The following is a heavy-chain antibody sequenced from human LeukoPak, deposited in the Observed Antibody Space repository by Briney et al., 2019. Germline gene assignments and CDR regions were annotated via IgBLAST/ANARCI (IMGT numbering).Heavy chain of an antibody. CDR3: AREAFTTVTSATDAFDI. CDR2: INPNSGAT. V-gene: IGHV1-2*02. J-gene: IGHJ3*02. D-gene: IGHD4-17*01. CDR1: GYTFTDHY. Sequence: GASVKVSCKASGYTFTDHYMHWVRQAPGQGLEWMGWINPNSGATNSAQKFQGRVTMTRDTSISTAYMELSRLRSDDTAVYYCAREAFTTVTSATDAFDIWGQGTMVTVSS.